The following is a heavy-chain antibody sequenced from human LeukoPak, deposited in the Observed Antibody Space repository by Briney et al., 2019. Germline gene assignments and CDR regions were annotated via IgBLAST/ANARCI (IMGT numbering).Heavy chain of an antibody. CDR1: GYTFNSDY. CDR2: ISPTGDST. V-gene: IGHV1-46*02. CDR3: ARATYSSGYYLGDY. D-gene: IGHD3-22*01. Sequence: ASVKVSCKASGYTFNSDYMHWVRQAPGQGLEWMGVISPTGDSTNYAQKFQGRVTMTRDMSSNTVYMELSSLRSQDTAVYYCARATYSSGYYLGDYWGQGTLVTVSS. J-gene: IGHJ4*02.